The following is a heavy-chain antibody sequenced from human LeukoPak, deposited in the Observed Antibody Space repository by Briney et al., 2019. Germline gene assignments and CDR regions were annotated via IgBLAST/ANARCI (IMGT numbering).Heavy chain of an antibody. D-gene: IGHD6-19*01. CDR2: INPNSGGT. J-gene: IGHJ6*03. Sequence: ASVKVSCKASGYTFTGYYMHWVRQAAGQGHEWMGWINPNSGGTNYAQKFQGRVTMTRDTSISTAYMELSRLRSDDTAVYYCAAAVAGSLSSYYYYYYMDVWGKGTTVTISS. CDR3: AAAVAGSLSSYYYYYYMDV. V-gene: IGHV1-2*02. CDR1: GYTFTGYY.